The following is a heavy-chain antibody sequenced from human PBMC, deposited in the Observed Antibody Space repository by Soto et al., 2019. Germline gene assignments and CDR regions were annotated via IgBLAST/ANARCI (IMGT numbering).Heavy chain of an antibody. CDR2: IYPDDSDT. CDR3: ARQAADGLDYYYHMDV. V-gene: IGHV5-51*01. CDR1: GYSFNSHW. D-gene: IGHD6-25*01. J-gene: IGHJ6*04. Sequence: GESLKISCKGSGYSFNSHWIGWVRQMSGKGLEWMGIIYPDDSDTRYSPSFQGQVTISADKSTNTAYLQWRSLKASDTAKYFCARQAADGLDYYYHMDVWGKGTTVTVSS.